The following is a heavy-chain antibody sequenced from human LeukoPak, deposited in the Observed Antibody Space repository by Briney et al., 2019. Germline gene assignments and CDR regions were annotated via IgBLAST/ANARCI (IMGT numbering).Heavy chain of an antibody. J-gene: IGHJ6*03. Sequence: QTGGSLRLSCAASGFTFSSYEMNWVRQAPGKGLEWVSYISSSGSTIYYADSVKGRFTISRDNAKNSLYLQMYSLRAEDTAVYYCARAAGYYSCYMDVWGKGTTVTVSS. V-gene: IGHV3-48*03. CDR2: ISSSGSTI. CDR1: GFTFSSYE. CDR3: ARAAGYYSCYMDV.